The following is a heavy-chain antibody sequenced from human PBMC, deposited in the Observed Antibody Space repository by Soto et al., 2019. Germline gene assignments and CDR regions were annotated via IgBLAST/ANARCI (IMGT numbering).Heavy chain of an antibody. Sequence: GGSLRLSCAASGFTFSSHSMNWVRQAPGKGLEWVSYISSSSSTIYYADSVKGRFTISRDSAKNSLYLQMNSLRAEDTAVYYCARDIGADYDYIWGTSGFDYWGQGTLVTVSS. CDR2: ISSSSSTI. D-gene: IGHD3-16*01. J-gene: IGHJ4*02. CDR1: GFTFSSHS. V-gene: IGHV3-48*01. CDR3: ARDIGADYDYIWGTSGFDY.